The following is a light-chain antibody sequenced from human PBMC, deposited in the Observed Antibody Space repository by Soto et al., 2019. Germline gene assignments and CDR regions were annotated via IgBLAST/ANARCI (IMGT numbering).Light chain of an antibody. J-gene: IGKJ4*01. CDR1: QTVSSY. CDR2: DAS. CDR3: QQGSNWPLT. Sequence: EIVLTQSPATLSLSPGERATLSCRASQTVSSYLAWYQQKPGQAPRLLIYDASNRATGIPARFSGGGSGTDFTLTVSSLEPEDFALYYCQQGSNWPLTFGGGTKVEIK. V-gene: IGKV3-11*01.